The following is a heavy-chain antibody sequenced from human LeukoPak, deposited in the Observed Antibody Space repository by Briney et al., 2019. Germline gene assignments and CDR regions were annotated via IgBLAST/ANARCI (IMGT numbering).Heavy chain of an antibody. CDR1: GFTFSDYY. J-gene: IGHJ4*02. D-gene: IGHD2-2*01. CDR3: ARYCTSTTCILRGFDY. CDR2: IYHTGSA. Sequence: GSLRLSCAASGFTFSDYYMSWIRQAPGKGLEWIANIYHTGSAHYNPSLKSRVTISVDTSKNQFSLKLSSVTAADTAVYYCARYCTSTTCILRGFDYWGQGTLVTVSS. V-gene: IGHV4-38-2*01.